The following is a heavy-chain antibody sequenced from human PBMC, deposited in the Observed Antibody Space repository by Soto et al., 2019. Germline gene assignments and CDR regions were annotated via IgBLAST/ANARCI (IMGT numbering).Heavy chain of an antibody. D-gene: IGHD3-3*01. CDR1: GFTFSSYA. Sequence: GGSLRLSCAASGFTFSSYAMSWVRQAPGKGLEWVSAISGSGGSTYYANSVKGRFTISRDNSKNTLYLQMNSLRAEDTAVYYCAKAGEYYDFWSGYYHWFDPWGQGTLVTVSS. CDR2: ISGSGGST. V-gene: IGHV3-23*01. CDR3: AKAGEYYDFWSGYYHWFDP. J-gene: IGHJ5*02.